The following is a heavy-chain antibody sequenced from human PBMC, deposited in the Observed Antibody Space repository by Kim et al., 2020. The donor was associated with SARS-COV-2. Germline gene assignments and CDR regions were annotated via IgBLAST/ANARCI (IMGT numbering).Heavy chain of an antibody. J-gene: IGHJ6*02. D-gene: IGHD2-2*01. CDR1: GFTFSDYY. Sequence: GGSLRLSCAASGFTFSDYYMSWIRQAPGKGLEWVSYISSSSSYTNYADSVKGRFTISRDNAKNSLYLQMNSLRAEDTAVYYCARDGYCSSTSCGGMDVWGQGTTVTVSS. CDR2: ISSSSSYT. V-gene: IGHV3-11*05. CDR3: ARDGYCSSTSCGGMDV.